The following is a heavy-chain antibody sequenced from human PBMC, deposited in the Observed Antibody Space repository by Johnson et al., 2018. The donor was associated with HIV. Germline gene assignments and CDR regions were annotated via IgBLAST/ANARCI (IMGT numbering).Heavy chain of an antibody. CDR3: AKDWAYSSSWYDEGLAFDI. V-gene: IGHV3-66*01. J-gene: IGHJ3*02. CDR2: IYSGGST. Sequence: EQLVESGGGLVQPGGSLRLSCAASGFTVSSNYMSWVRQAPGKGLEWVSVIYSGGSTYYADSVKGRFTIFRANSKNTLYLQMNNVRAEDTAVYYCAKDWAYSSSWYDEGLAFDIWGQGTMVTVSS. D-gene: IGHD6-13*01. CDR1: GFTVSSNY.